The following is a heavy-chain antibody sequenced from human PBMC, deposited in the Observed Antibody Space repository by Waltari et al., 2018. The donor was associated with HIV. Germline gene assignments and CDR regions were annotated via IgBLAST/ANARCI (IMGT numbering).Heavy chain of an antibody. J-gene: IGHJ3*02. CDR2: TRNKANSYTT. V-gene: IGHV3-72*01. D-gene: IGHD3-22*01. CDR3: ARTYHYDSSGPDAFDI. Sequence: EVQLVESGGGLVQPGGSLRLSCAASGFTFSDHYMDWVRQAPGKGRQWVGRTRNKANSYTTEYAASVKGRFTISRDDSKNSLYLQMNSLKTEDTAVYYCARTYHYDSSGPDAFDIWGQGTMVTVSS. CDR1: GFTFSDHY.